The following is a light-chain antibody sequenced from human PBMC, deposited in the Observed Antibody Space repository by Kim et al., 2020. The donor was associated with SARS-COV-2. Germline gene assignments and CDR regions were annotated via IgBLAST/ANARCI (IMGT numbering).Light chain of an antibody. J-gene: IGLJ2*01. V-gene: IGLV6-57*03. CDR2: EDN. CDR1: SGSIASNY. Sequence: EKTVTISCTRSSGSIASNYVQWYQQRPGSAPTTVIYEDNQRPSGVPDRFSGSIDSSSNSASLTISGLKTEDEADYYCQSYDSSNQVFGGGTQLTVL. CDR3: QSYDSSNQV.